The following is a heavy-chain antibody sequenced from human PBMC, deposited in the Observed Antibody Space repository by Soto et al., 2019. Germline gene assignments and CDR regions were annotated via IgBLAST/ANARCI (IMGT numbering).Heavy chain of an antibody. Sequence: GGSLRLSCAASGLAFSNYAFHWVRQAPGKGLEWVAVISYDGSNKYYADSMRGRFTISRDNSRNTLYLQMTNMDPVDTATYFCAHLNTRGYYFDYWGQGTLVTVSS. CDR1: GLAFSNYA. V-gene: IGHV3-30-3*01. CDR2: ISYDGSNK. CDR3: AHLNTRGYYFDY. J-gene: IGHJ4*02.